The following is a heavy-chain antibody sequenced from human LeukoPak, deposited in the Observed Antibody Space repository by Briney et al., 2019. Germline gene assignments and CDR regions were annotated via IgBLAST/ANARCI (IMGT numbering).Heavy chain of an antibody. D-gene: IGHD3-10*01. J-gene: IGHJ4*02. Sequence: PGGSLRLSCAVSGFTFSTYWMSWVRQAPGKGLEWAANIKTDGSEKYYVDSVKGRFTISRDNAKNSLYLQMNSLRAEDTAVYYCARDWNGSGSPNDFWGQGTLVTVSS. CDR1: GFTFSTYW. CDR3: ARDWNGSGSPNDF. V-gene: IGHV3-7*01. CDR2: IKTDGSEK.